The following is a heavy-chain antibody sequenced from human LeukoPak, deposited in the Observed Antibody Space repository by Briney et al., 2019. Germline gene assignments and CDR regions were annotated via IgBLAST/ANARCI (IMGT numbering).Heavy chain of an antibody. V-gene: IGHV3-30*02. D-gene: IGHD2-15*01. CDR3: ASVVSLSHLHSFDI. CDR2: IRYDGSNK. CDR1: GFTFSSYG. J-gene: IGHJ3*02. Sequence: GGSLRLSCAASGFTFSSYGMHWVRQAPGKGLEWVAFIRYDGSNKYYADSVKGRFTISRDNVKNSLYLQMYSLRDEDTAVYYFASVVSLSHLHSFDIWRQGPVVTVSS.